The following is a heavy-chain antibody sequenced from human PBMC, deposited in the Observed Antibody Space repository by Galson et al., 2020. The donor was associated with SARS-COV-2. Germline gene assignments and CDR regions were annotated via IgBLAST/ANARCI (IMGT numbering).Heavy chain of an antibody. D-gene: IGHD5-18*01. CDR3: AKGLYPMFTDYMGV. J-gene: IGHJ6*03. CDR2: LSWHSGGI. V-gene: IGHV3-9*01. Sequence: GGTLRLSCAASGFTFDDYAMYWVRQAPGKGLEWASGLSWHSGGIGYAGPVKGRFTISRDNAKKSLYPQMNSLRAEDTALYYCAKGLYPMFTDYMGVWGKGTTVTVSS. CDR1: GFTFDDYA.